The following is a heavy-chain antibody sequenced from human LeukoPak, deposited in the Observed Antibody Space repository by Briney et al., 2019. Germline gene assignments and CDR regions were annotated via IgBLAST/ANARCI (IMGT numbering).Heavy chain of an antibody. CDR3: ARDRGYSGQGEGVDY. J-gene: IGHJ4*02. Sequence: PGRSLRLSCAASGFTFSSYAMHWVRQAPGKGLEWVAVISYDGSNRYYADSVKGRFTISRDNSKNTLYLQMNSLRAEETAVYYCARDRGYSGQGEGVDYWGQGTLVTGPS. CDR2: ISYDGSNR. V-gene: IGHV3-30-3*01. D-gene: IGHD5-12*01. CDR1: GFTFSSYA.